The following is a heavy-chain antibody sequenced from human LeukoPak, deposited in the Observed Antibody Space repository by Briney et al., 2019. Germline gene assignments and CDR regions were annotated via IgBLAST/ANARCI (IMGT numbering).Heavy chain of an antibody. J-gene: IGHJ4*02. CDR2: IYYSGST. CDR3: ARDRYRGVYYFDY. D-gene: IGHD3-10*01. CDR1: GGSFSSSSYY. V-gene: IGHV4-39*07. Sequence: SETLSLTCTVSGGSFSSSSYYWGWIRQPPGKGLEWIGSIYYSGSTYYNPSLKSRVTISVDTSKNQFSLKLSSVTAADTAVYYCARDRYRGVYYFDYWGQGTLVTVSS.